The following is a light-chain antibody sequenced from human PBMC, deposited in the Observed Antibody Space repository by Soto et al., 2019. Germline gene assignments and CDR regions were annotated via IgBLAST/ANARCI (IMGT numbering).Light chain of an antibody. J-gene: IGKJ4*01. Sequence: DIQLTQSPSFLSASVGDRVTITCRASQGISSYLAWYQQKPGKAPKLLIYAASTLQSGVPSRFSGSGSWTEFNLTISSLQPEDFATYDCQQLNSYPLTVGGGTKVEIK. CDR1: QGISSY. V-gene: IGKV1-9*01. CDR2: AAS. CDR3: QQLNSYPLT.